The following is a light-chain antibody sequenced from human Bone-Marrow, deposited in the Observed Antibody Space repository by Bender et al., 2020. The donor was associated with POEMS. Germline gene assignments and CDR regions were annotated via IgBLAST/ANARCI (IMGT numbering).Light chain of an antibody. Sequence: SYVLTQPPSVSVAPGKTASITCGGDNIGSKSVQWYRQKPGQAPVLVIYIDSDRPSGIPERFSGSKSGNTATLTISRVEAGDEADYYCQVWDDTSDHVLFGGGTKLTVL. CDR1: NIGSKS. J-gene: IGLJ2*01. V-gene: IGLV3-21*04. CDR2: IDS. CDR3: QVWDDTSDHVL.